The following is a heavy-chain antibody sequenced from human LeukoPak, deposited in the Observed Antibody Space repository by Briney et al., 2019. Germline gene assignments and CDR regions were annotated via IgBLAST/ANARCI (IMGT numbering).Heavy chain of an antibody. V-gene: IGHV1-2*02. D-gene: IGHD3-3*01. Sequence: GASVKVSFKASGYTFSSYYMHWVRQAPGQGLEWMGWINPKSGDTNFALKFQGRVTMTRDTSISTVYMELSRLRSDDTVVYYCAKDKSLRFLEWHFDYWGQGTLVTVSS. CDR3: AKDKSLRFLEWHFDY. J-gene: IGHJ4*02. CDR1: GYTFSSYY. CDR2: INPKSGDT.